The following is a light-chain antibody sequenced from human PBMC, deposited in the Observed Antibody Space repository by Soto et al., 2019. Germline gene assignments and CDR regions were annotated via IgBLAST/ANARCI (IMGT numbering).Light chain of an antibody. Sequence: QSALTQPHSASGSPGQSVTISCTGTKNDIGVYDFVSWYQHHPGKAPRLIIYEVVQRPSGVPDRFSGSKSGNTASLTGSGLQAADEADYFCKSYAGSNTYVFGSGTKLTVL. CDR3: KSYAGSNTYV. J-gene: IGLJ1*01. CDR1: KNDIGVYDF. V-gene: IGLV2-8*01. CDR2: EVV.